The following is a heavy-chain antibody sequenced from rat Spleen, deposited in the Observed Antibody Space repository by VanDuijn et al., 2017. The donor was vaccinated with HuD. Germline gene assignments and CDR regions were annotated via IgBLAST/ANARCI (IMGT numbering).Heavy chain of an antibody. J-gene: IGHJ2*01. Sequence: QVQLKESGPGLVQPSQTLSLTCTVSGFSLTSNSVHWVRQSPGKGLEWMGGIWGDGRTDYNSVLKSRLSISRDTSKSQVFLKMNNLQTEDTAMYFCATQHYYDGYYRDYWGQGVMVTVSS. V-gene: IGHV2-1*01. CDR3: ATQHYYDGYYRDY. CDR1: GFSLTSNS. D-gene: IGHD1-12*03. CDR2: IWGDGRT.